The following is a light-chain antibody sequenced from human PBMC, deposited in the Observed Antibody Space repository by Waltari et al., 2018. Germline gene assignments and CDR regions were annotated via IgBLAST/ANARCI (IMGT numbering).Light chain of an antibody. CDR3: VLSMGSGIWV. V-gene: IGLV8-61*01. CDR1: SCSVFTPYY. J-gene: IGLJ3*02. CDR2: DTN. Sequence: QTVVTQESSWSVSTGGTVTLPSGLSSCSVFTPYYPIWYQQAPGQAPRTLIFDTNTRSSGVPDRFSGSILDNKAALTITGAQADDESDYYCVLSMGSGIWVFGGGTKLTVL.